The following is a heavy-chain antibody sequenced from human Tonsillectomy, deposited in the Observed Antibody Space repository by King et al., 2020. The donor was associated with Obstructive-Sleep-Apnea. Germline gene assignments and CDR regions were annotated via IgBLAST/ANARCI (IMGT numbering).Heavy chain of an antibody. CDR3: AKDQGRYYGSGRPQSFFCGVDV. CDR2: ISYHGSNK. Sequence: QLVQSGGGVVQPGRSLRLSCAASGFTFNSYAMHWVRQAPGRGLEWVAVISYHGSNKYNADSVKGRFTISRDNSKNTLYLQMNSLRAEDTAVYYCAKDQGRYYGSGRPQSFFCGVDVWGQGTTVTVSS. V-gene: IGHV3-30*18. CDR1: GFTFNSYA. J-gene: IGHJ6*02. D-gene: IGHD3-10*01.